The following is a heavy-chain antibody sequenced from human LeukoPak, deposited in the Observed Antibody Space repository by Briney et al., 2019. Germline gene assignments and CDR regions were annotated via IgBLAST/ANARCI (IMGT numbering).Heavy chain of an antibody. CDR1: GFTFSDYY. J-gene: IGHJ6*03. CDR2: ITTSGNTI. V-gene: IGHV3-11*01. D-gene: IGHD2-8*01. CDR3: ANSRRYCTNGVCYYYYMDV. Sequence: GGSLRLSCAASGFTFSDYYMTWIRQAPGKGLEWVSYITTSGNTIHYADSVKGRFTISRDNAKNSLYLQMNSLRAEDTAVYYCANSRRYCTNGVCYYYYMDVWGKGTTVTVSS.